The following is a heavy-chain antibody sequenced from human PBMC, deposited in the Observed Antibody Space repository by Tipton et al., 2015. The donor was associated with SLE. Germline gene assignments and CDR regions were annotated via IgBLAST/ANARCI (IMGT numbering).Heavy chain of an antibody. CDR3: ARGRHLPNFDY. CDR1: GGSLSGYY. J-gene: IGHJ4*02. CDR2: IYYSGST. Sequence: GLVKPSETLSLTCAVYGGSLSGYYWKWIRQSPGKGLEWIGSIYYSGSTYYNPSLKSRVTISVDTSKNQFSLKLTSVTAADTAVYYCARGRHLPNFDYWGQGTLVTVSS. V-gene: IGHV4-34*01.